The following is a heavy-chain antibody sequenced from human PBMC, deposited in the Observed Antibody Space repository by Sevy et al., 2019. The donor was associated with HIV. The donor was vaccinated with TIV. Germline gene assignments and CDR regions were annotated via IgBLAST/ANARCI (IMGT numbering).Heavy chain of an antibody. CDR1: GYTFTNYG. V-gene: IGHV1-18*01. CDR3: ARDQEYSCGWHLDY. Sequence: ASVKVSCKASGYTFTNYGISWVRQAPGQGLEWMGWISAYNGNTKYAQKLQGRVTITTDTSTSTVDMELRSLRSDDTAVYYCARDQEYSCGWHLDYRGQGTLVTVSS. D-gene: IGHD6-19*01. CDR2: ISAYNGNT. J-gene: IGHJ4*02.